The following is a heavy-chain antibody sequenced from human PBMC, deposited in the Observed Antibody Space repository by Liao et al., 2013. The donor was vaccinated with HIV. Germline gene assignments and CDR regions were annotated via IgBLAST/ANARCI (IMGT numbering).Heavy chain of an antibody. CDR2: IYYSGST. CDR3: ARGARDGYNGDAFDV. J-gene: IGHJ3*01. V-gene: IGHV4-59*01. Sequence: QVQLQESGPGLVEPSETLSLTCTVSGGSISSYYWSWMRLSPGKGLEWIGYIYYSGSTNYNPSLKSRVTMSVDTSQNQFSLSLTSVTTTDTAVYYCARGARDGYNGDAFDVWGQGTMVTVSS. CDR1: GGSISSYY. D-gene: IGHD5-24*01.